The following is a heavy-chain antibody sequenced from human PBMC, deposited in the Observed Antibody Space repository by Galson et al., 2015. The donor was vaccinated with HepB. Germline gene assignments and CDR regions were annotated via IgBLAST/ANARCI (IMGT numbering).Heavy chain of an antibody. CDR3: ATHPPDFWSGYSFDY. J-gene: IGHJ4*02. CDR1: GYTLTELS. CDR2: FDPEDGET. V-gene: IGHV1-24*01. D-gene: IGHD3-3*01. Sequence: SVKVSCKVSGYTLTELSMHWVRQAPGKGLEWMGGFDPEDGETIYAQKFQGRVTMTEDTSTGTAYMELSSLRSEDTVVYYCATHPPDFWSGYSFDYWGQGTLVTVSS.